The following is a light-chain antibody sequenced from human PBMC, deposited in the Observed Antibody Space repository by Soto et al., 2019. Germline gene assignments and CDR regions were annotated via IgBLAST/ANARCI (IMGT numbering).Light chain of an antibody. J-gene: IGKJ1*01. CDR2: GAS. V-gene: IGKV3-20*01. CDR3: QQYNNWPWT. Sequence: EIVLTQSPGTLSLSPGERATLSCRASQSVSSSYLAWYQQKAGQAPRLLIYGASSRATGIPDRFSGSGSGTDFTLTISSLQSEDFAVYYCQQYNNWPWTFGQGTKVDIK. CDR1: QSVSSSY.